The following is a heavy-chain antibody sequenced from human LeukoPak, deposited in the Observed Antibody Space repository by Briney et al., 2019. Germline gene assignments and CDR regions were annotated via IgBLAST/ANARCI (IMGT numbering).Heavy chain of an antibody. CDR2: ISSSSSYI. J-gene: IGHJ4*02. D-gene: IGHD3-9*01. CDR3: ASGSHYDILTGYYKEDY. V-gene: IGHV3-21*01. CDR1: GFTFSSYS. Sequence: SPRLSCAASGFTFSSYSMNWVRQAPGKGLEWVSSISSSSSYIYYADSVKGRFTISRDNAKNSLYMQMNSLRAEDLAVYYCASGSHYDILTGYYKEDYWGQGTLVTVSS.